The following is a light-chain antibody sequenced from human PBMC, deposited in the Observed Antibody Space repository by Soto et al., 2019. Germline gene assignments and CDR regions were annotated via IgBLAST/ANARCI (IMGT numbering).Light chain of an antibody. CDR2: EVT. Sequence: QSALTQPASVSGSPGQSITISCTGTSSDVGFFNYVSWYQHHPGKAPKLMIFEVTNRPSGVSIRFSGSKSGNTASLTISGLQAEDEADYYCSSYAGSHTFVFGGGTKLTVL. V-gene: IGLV2-14*01. CDR1: SSDVGFFNY. J-gene: IGLJ2*01. CDR3: SSYAGSHTFV.